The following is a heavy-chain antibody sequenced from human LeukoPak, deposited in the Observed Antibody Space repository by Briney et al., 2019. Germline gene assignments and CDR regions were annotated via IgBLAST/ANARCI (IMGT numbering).Heavy chain of an antibody. D-gene: IGHD3-3*01. CDR2: FDPEDGET. Sequence: PVASVKVSCKVSGYTLTELSMHWVRQAPGKGLEWMGGFDPEDGETIYAQKFQGRVTMTEDTSTDTAYMELSSLRSEDTAVYYCATGNFWSGYRPWAFDIWGQGTMVTVSS. V-gene: IGHV1-24*01. CDR1: GYTLTELS. J-gene: IGHJ3*02. CDR3: ATGNFWSGYRPWAFDI.